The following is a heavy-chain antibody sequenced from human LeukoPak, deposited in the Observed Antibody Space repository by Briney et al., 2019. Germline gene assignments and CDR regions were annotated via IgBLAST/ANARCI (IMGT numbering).Heavy chain of an antibody. D-gene: IGHD5-24*01. CDR1: GFTSSSYG. CDR3: VKGRDSYDF. CDR2: ISSSGGRT. J-gene: IGHJ4*02. V-gene: IGHV3-23*01. Sequence: GGTLRLSCAVSGFTSSSYGMSWVRQAPGKGLEWVSAISSSGGRTYCRDSVKGRFTISRDNSKNTLYLQITSVRVEDAAVYYCVKGRDSYDFWGQGTQVIVSS.